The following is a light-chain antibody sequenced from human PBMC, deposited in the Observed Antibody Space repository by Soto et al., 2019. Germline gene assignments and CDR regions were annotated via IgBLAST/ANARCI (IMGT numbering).Light chain of an antibody. V-gene: IGLV2-8*01. J-gene: IGLJ3*02. Sequence: QSVLTQPPSASGSPGQSVAISCTGTSSDVGGYNYVAWYQHHPGKAPKLMIYEVTKRPSGVPDRFSGSKSGNTASLTVSGLQAEDEADYYCSSYADSNIWVFGGGTKVTVL. CDR3: SSYADSNIWV. CDR2: EVT. CDR1: SSDVGGYNY.